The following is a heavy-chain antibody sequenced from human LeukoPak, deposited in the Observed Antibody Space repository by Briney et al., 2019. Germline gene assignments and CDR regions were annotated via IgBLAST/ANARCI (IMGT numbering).Heavy chain of an antibody. Sequence: KPSETLSLTCAVYGGSFSGYYWSWIRQPPEKGLEWIGEINHSGSPNYNPSLRSRVTISVDTSKNQFSLKLSSVTAADTAVYYCARDAYSSSSYFDYWGQGTLVTVSS. J-gene: IGHJ4*02. CDR3: ARDAYSSSSYFDY. V-gene: IGHV4-34*01. CDR2: INHSGSP. CDR1: GGSFSGYY. D-gene: IGHD6-6*01.